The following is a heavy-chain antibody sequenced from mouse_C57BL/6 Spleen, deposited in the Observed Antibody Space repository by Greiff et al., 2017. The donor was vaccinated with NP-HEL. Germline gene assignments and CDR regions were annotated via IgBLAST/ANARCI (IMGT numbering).Heavy chain of an antibody. D-gene: IGHD1-1*01. CDR1: GYTFTSYW. V-gene: IGHV1-64*01. CDR3: ARRYYGSSIYYAMDY. J-gene: IGHJ4*01. Sequence: QVQLQQPGAELVKPGASVKLSCKASGYTFTSYWMHWVKQRPGQGLEWIGMIHPNSGSTNYNEKFKSKATLTVDKSSSTAYMQLSSLTSEDSAVYYCARRYYGSSIYYAMDYWGQGTSVTVSS. CDR2: IHPNSGST.